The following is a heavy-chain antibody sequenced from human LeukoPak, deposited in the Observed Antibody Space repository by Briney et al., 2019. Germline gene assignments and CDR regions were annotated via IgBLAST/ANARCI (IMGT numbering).Heavy chain of an antibody. D-gene: IGHD1-26*01. CDR1: GFSFGSYW. CDR2: MKHDGIEK. Sequence: PGGSLRLSCVASGFSFGSYWMAWVRQAPGKGLEWVANMKHDGIEKYHVDSVKGRFTISRDNTKNSLYLHMSSLRVEDTAVYYCASRGVKNSGSLAGDYWGQGTLVTVSS. J-gene: IGHJ4*02. CDR3: ASRGVKNSGSLAGDY. V-gene: IGHV3-7*05.